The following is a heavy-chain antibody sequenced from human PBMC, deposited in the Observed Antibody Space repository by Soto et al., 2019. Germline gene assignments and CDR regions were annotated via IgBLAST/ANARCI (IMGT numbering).Heavy chain of an antibody. Sequence: GGSLRLSCAASGFTFSSYAMHWVRQAPGKGLEWVAVISYDGSNKYYADSVKGRFTISRDNSKNTLYLQMNSLRAEDTAVYYCAIDYYDSSGYYYHFDYWGQGTLVTVSS. J-gene: IGHJ4*02. CDR1: GFTFSSYA. CDR3: AIDYYDSSGYYYHFDY. CDR2: ISYDGSNK. V-gene: IGHV3-30-3*01. D-gene: IGHD3-22*01.